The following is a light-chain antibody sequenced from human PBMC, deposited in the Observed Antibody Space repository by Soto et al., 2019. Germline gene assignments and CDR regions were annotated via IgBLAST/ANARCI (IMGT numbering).Light chain of an antibody. J-gene: IGKJ1*01. CDR2: KTS. Sequence: DILMTQSPATLSASVGDRATITCRASQSLTIWLAWYQQRPGKAPNLLIYKTSCLESGVPARFSGSGSGTDFTPTISSLEPDDFATYYCQHWNWYSWTFGQGTKVEVK. CDR3: QHWNWYSWT. CDR1: QSLTIW. V-gene: IGKV1-5*03.